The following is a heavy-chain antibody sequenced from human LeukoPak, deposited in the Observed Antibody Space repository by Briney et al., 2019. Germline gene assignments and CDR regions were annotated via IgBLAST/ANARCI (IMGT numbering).Heavy chain of an antibody. D-gene: IGHD6-19*01. CDR1: GFTFNDYA. Sequence: PGGSLRLSCAASGFTFNDYAMYWVRQSPGRGLEWVALIRGDGSDTYHADSVKGRFTISRDNSKNTVFLRMNSLRGEDSAIYYCAKSDGHGTGYGFHIWGQGTMVTVSS. J-gene: IGHJ3*02. V-gene: IGHV3-30*02. CDR2: IRGDGSDT. CDR3: AKSDGHGTGYGFHI.